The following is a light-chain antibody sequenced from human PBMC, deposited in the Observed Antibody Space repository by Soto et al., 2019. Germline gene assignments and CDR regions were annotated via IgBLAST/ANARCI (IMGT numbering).Light chain of an antibody. CDR2: KAS. CDR3: QESYNTLTFT. Sequence: DIQMTQSPSTLSGSVGDRVTITCRASQTISSWLAWYQQKPGKAPKLLIYKASTLKSGVPSRFSGSGSGTEFTLTISSLQPEDFATYYCQESYNTLTFTLGPGTKVDIK. J-gene: IGKJ3*01. V-gene: IGKV1-5*03. CDR1: QTISSW.